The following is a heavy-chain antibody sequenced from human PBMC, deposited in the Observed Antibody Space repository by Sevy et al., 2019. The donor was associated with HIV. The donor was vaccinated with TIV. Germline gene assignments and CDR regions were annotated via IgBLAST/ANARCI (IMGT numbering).Heavy chain of an antibody. CDR2: ISSSGSTI. D-gene: IGHD3-10*01. CDR1: GFTFSDYY. CDR3: ARPYYGSGSPYYFDY. V-gene: IGHV3-11*01. J-gene: IGHJ4*02. Sequence: GGSLRLSCAASGFTFSDYYMSWIRQAPGKGLEWVSYISSSGSTIYYADSVKGRFTISRDNAKNSLYLQMNSLRAEDTAAYYCARPYYGSGSPYYFDYWGQGTLVTVSS.